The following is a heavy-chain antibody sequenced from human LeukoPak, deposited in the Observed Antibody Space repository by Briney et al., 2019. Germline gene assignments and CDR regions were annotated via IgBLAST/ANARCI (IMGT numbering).Heavy chain of an antibody. CDR1: GGSISNNNYY. V-gene: IGHV4-39*01. CDR3: AKLTVSFHWYFDL. J-gene: IGHJ2*01. D-gene: IGHD4-11*01. CDR2: IYYSGST. Sequence: PSETLSLTCTVSGGSISNNNYYWGWIRQPPGKGLEWIGYIYYSGSTYYSPSLKSRVTISVDTSNNRFSLRLSSVTAADTAVYYCAKLTVSFHWYFDLWGRGTLVTVSS.